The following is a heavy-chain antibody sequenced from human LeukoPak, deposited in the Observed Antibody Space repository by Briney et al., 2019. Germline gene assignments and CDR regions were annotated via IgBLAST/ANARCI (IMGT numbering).Heavy chain of an antibody. Sequence: KPSETLSLTCTVSGDSISSSNYYWGWIRQPPGKGLEWIGYIYYTGSAYYNPSLKSRVTLSVDTSKSHFSLKLGSVTAADTAVYYCARDQGSGWYDYWGQGTLVTVSS. CDR1: GDSISSSNYY. CDR2: IYYTGSA. V-gene: IGHV4-39*02. D-gene: IGHD6-19*01. J-gene: IGHJ4*02. CDR3: ARDQGSGWYDY.